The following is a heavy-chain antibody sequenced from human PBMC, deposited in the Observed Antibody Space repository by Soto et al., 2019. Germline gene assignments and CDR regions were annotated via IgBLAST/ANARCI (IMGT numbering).Heavy chain of an antibody. Sequence: QVQLVQSGAELKKPGYSVRVSCKISGDSFSSYAISWVRQAPGEGLEWVGGIIPIFETANYAQKFQASVTISAVESTTTAYMEVTRLRPEDTAIFYCAASDSSSWQHDYWGQGTLITVSS. D-gene: IGHD6-13*01. CDR2: IIPIFETA. CDR3: AASDSSSWQHDY. J-gene: IGHJ4*02. CDR1: GDSFSSYA. V-gene: IGHV1-69*01.